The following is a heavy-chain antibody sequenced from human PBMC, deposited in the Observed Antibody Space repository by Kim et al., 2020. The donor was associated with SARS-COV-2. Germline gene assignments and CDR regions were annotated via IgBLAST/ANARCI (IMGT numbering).Heavy chain of an antibody. V-gene: IGHV3-48*03. J-gene: IGHJ4*02. Sequence: IYEARSVRGRFTSSRDNDKNSLYLQMTSLRAADTAVYYCARGPNYSPFDYWGQGTLVTVSS. CDR3: ARGPNYSPFDY. D-gene: IGHD4-4*01. CDR2: I.